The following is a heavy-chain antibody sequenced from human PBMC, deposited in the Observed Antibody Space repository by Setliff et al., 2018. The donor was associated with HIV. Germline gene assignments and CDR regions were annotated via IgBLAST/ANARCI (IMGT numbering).Heavy chain of an antibody. D-gene: IGHD4-17*01. CDR1: GFTFDDYA. CDR3: AKDMGGMTTVTLYAFDI. Sequence: GGSLRLSCAASGFTFDDYAMHWVRQAPGKGLEWVSGISWNSGSIGYADSVKGRFTISRDNAKNSLYLQMNSLRAEDTAVYYCAKDMGGMTTVTLYAFDIWGQGTMVTVSS. CDR2: ISWNSGSI. V-gene: IGHV3-9*01. J-gene: IGHJ3*02.